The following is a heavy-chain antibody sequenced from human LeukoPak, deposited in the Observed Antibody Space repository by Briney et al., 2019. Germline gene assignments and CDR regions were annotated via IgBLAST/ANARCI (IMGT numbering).Heavy chain of an antibody. CDR3: ARGRQDVTMIVVVMTAVSYYLDV. Sequence: SETLSLTCAVYGGSFSGYYWSWIRQPPGKGLEWIGEINHSGSTNYNPSLKSRVTISVDTSKNQFSLELSSVTAADTAVYYCARGRQDVTMIVVVMTAVSYYLDVWGKGTKVTVS. V-gene: IGHV4-34*01. CDR1: GGSFSGYY. CDR2: INHSGST. J-gene: IGHJ6*03. D-gene: IGHD3-22*01.